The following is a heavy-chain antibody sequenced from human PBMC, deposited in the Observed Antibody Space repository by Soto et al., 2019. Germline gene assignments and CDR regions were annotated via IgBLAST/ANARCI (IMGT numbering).Heavy chain of an antibody. V-gene: IGHV1-69*01. J-gene: IGHJ6*02. CDR3: ARDGSGYRSRASHMDV. D-gene: IGHD3-22*01. CDR2: IIPIFGTA. Sequence: QVQLVQSGAEVKKPGSSVKVSCTASGDTFSSYAISWVRQAPGQGLEWMGGIIPIFGTATYAQKFQGRVTITADESTSTDYMELSSLRSEDTAVYYCARDGSGYRSRASHMDVWGHGTTVTVSS. CDR1: GDTFSSYA.